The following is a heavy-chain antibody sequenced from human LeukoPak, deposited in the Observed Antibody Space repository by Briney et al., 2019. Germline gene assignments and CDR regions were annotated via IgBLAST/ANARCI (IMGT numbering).Heavy chain of an antibody. Sequence: GGSLRLSCAASGFSFSSFVMHWVRQAPGKGLEWVALIWYDGSNKYYADSVKGRFTISRDNSKNTVYLQMNSLRAEDTAVYYCASRRGGIVADYWGQGTLVTVSS. CDR3: ASRRGGIVADY. CDR1: GFSFSSFV. D-gene: IGHD2-15*01. CDR2: IWYDGSNK. V-gene: IGHV3-33*01. J-gene: IGHJ4*02.